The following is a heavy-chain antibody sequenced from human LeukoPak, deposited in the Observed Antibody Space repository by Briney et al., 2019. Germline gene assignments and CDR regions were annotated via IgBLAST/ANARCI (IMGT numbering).Heavy chain of an antibody. J-gene: IGHJ4*02. V-gene: IGHV4-59*12. Sequence: KPSETLSLTCTVSGGSISSYYWSWIRQPPGKGLEWIGYIYHSGSTYYNLSLKSRVTISVDRSKNQFSLKLSSVTAADTAVYYCARVGARDDFWSGYYNLDYWGQGTLVTVSS. CDR1: GGSISSYY. CDR3: ARVGARDDFWSGYYNLDY. D-gene: IGHD3-3*01. CDR2: IYHSGST.